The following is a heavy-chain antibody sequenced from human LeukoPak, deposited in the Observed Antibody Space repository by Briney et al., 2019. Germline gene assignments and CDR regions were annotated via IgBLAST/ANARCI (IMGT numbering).Heavy chain of an antibody. V-gene: IGHV4-39*01. CDR2: IYYSGST. CDR3: ARKTAFLRYFDY. Sequence: PSETLSLTCTVSGGSISSSSYYWGWIRQPPGKGLEWIGSIYYSGSTYYNPSLKSRVTISVDTSKNQFSLKLSSVTAADTAVYYCARKTAFLRYFDYWGQGTLVTVSS. J-gene: IGHJ4*02. CDR1: GGSISSSSYY.